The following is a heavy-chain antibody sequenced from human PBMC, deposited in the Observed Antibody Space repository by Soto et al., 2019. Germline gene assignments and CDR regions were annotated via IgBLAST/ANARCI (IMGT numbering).Heavy chain of an antibody. CDR3: VRGSGWYPY. CDR1: GFIFRDWF. V-gene: IGHV3-11*01. Sequence: GGSLRLSCAASGFIFRDWFMSWIRQAPGKGLEWISYISKDSGRATRYADSVKSRVTISVDTSKKQFSLKLSSVTAADTAVYYCVRGSGWYPYWGQGALVTVSS. CDR2: ISKDSGRAT. D-gene: IGHD6-19*01. J-gene: IGHJ4*02.